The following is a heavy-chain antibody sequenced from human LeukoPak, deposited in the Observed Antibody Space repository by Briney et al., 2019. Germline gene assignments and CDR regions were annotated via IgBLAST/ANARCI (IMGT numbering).Heavy chain of an antibody. D-gene: IGHD4-23*01. V-gene: IGHV3-23*01. CDR3: AKLAIYGGTLDY. Sequence: GGSLRLSCAASGFTFSSYAMSWVRRAQGKGLEGVSAISGSGGSTYYADSVKGRFTISRDNSKNTLYLQMNSLRAEDTAVYYCAKLAIYGGTLDYWGQGTLVTVSS. CDR1: GFTFSSYA. J-gene: IGHJ4*02. CDR2: ISGSGGST.